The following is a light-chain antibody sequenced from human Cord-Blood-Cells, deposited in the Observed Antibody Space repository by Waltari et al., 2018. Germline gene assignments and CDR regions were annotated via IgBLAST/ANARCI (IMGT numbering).Light chain of an antibody. CDR1: SSDVGSYNL. CDR2: EGS. CDR3: CSYAGSSYV. Sequence: QSALTQPASVSGSPGQSITISCTGTSSDVGSYNLVSWYQQHPGKAPKRMIYEGSKRPSGVSNRCSGSKSGNTASLTITGLQSEDEADYYCCSYAGSSYVFGTGTKVTVL. V-gene: IGLV2-23*01. J-gene: IGLJ1*01.